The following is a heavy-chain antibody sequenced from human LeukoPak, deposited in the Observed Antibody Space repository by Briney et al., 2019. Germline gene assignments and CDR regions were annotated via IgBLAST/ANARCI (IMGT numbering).Heavy chain of an antibody. CDR3: ARGASRSFDY. J-gene: IGHJ4*02. CDR1: GYTFTGYY. Sequence: ASVKVSCKASGYTFTGYYMHWVRQAPGQGLEWMGWISAYNANTNYAQKFQGRVTMTRSTSISTAYMELSSLRSDDTAVYYCARGASRSFDYWGQGTLATVSS. V-gene: IGHV1-2*02. CDR2: ISAYNANT.